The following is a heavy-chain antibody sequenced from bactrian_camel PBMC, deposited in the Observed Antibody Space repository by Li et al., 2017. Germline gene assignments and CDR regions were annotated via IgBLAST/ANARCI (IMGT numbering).Heavy chain of an antibody. CDR3: AAGWGHCDLLVGLLEVCFVT. J-gene: IGHJ6*01. CDR1: YTIRTFC. Sequence: QVQLVESGGGSVQAGGSLRLSCGYTIRTFCLGWFRQTTGKEREGVAVIHADGRTGYGDSAKDRFSIAKDNATNTLYLQMRSLKPEDTAMYYCAAGWGHCDLLVGLLEVCFVTGVRGPRSPSP. D-gene: IGHD1*01. V-gene: IGHV3S6*01. CDR2: IHADGRT.